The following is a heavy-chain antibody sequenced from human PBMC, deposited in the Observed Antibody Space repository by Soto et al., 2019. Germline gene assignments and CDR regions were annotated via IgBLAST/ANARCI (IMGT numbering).Heavy chain of an antibody. J-gene: IGHJ6*02. V-gene: IGHV4-61*01. CDR1: GGSVSSGSYY. Sequence: KASETLSLTCTVSGGSVSSGSYYWSWIRQPPGKGLEWIGYIYYSGSTNYNPSLKSRVTISVDTSKNQFSLKLSSVTAADTAVYYCARVRYNWIPQHYYYYYGMDVWGQGTTVTVSS. CDR3: ARVRYNWIPQHYYYYYGMDV. D-gene: IGHD1-20*01. CDR2: IYYSGST.